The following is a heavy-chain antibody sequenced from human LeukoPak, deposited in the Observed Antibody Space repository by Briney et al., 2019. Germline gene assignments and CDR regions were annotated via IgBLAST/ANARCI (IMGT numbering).Heavy chain of an antibody. Sequence: GGSLRLSCAASGFTFSTYSMNWVRQAPGKGLEWISYISSSSSTIYYADSVKARFTISRDKAKNSLYLQMNSLRDEDTAVYYCARDPRRGNLYYDSSGYYWFDPWGQGTLVTVSS. CDR3: ARDPRRGNLYYDSSGYYWFDP. D-gene: IGHD3-22*01. V-gene: IGHV3-48*02. CDR1: GFTFSTYS. CDR2: ISSSSSTI. J-gene: IGHJ5*02.